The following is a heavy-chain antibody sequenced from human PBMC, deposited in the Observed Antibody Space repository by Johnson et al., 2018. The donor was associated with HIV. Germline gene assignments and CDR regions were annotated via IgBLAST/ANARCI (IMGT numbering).Heavy chain of an antibody. CDR2: ISTGGGGI. J-gene: IGHJ3*02. CDR3: ARVRYSSGWPIYAFDI. Sequence: QVQLVESGGSLVKPGGSMRLSCAASGFTFTDYYMTWIRQAPGKGLEWVSHISTGGGGIYYADSVKGRFTISRDNARNSLYLQMNSLRAEDTAVYYCARVRYSSGWPIYAFDIWGQGTVVIVSS. D-gene: IGHD6-19*01. V-gene: IGHV3-11*04. CDR1: GFTFTDYY.